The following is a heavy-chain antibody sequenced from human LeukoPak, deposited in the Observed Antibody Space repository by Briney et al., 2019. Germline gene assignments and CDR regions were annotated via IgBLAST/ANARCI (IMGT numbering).Heavy chain of an antibody. CDR1: GGSISSGGYY. CDR3: ARDLGLDDAFDI. CDR2: IYYSGST. Sequence: SDTLSLICTLSGGSISSGGYYWSSIRQHPGKGLEWIGYIYYSGSTYYNPSLKSRVTISVDTSKNQFSLKLSSVTAADTAVYYCARDLGLDDAFDIWGQGTMVTVSS. D-gene: IGHD3-16*01. V-gene: IGHV4-31*03. J-gene: IGHJ3*02.